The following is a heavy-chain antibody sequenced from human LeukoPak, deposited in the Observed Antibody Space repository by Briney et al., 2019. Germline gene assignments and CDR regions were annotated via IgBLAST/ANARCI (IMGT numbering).Heavy chain of an antibody. Sequence: SETLSLTCTVSGGSISNYYWSWIRQPAGKGLEWIGRIYTSGSTNYNPSLKSRVTMSVDTSKNQFSLTLSSVTAADTAVHYCARSYDSGASGFDYWGQGTPVTVSP. D-gene: IGHD3-22*01. J-gene: IGHJ4*02. V-gene: IGHV4-4*07. CDR3: ARSYDSGASGFDY. CDR2: IYTSGST. CDR1: GGSISNYY.